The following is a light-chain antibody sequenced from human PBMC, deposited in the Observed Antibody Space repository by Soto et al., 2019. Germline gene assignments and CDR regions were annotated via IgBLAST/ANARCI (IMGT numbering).Light chain of an antibody. CDR2: GSS. CDR3: HQYGSSPPYT. CDR1: QSVSNNY. J-gene: IGKJ2*01. Sequence: EVVLTQSPGTLSLSPGERATLSCRASQSVSNNYLAWYQQKPGQSPKLLIFGSSDRATGIPDRVSGSGSGTDFTLTISSLEPEDFAVYYYHQYGSSPPYTFGQGTKLEIK. V-gene: IGKV3-20*01.